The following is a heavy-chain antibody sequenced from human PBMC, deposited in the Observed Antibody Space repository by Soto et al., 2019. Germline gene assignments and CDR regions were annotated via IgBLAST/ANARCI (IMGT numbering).Heavy chain of an antibody. Sequence: GGSLRLSCAASGFTFSSYGMHWVRQAPGKGLEWVAVISYDGSNKYYADSVKGRFTISRDNSKNTLYLQMNSLRAEDTAVYYCAKEGYCSGGSCYYLFDYWGQGTLVTVSS. D-gene: IGHD2-15*01. CDR3: AKEGYCSGGSCYYLFDY. J-gene: IGHJ4*02. CDR1: GFTFSSYG. V-gene: IGHV3-30*18. CDR2: ISYDGSNK.